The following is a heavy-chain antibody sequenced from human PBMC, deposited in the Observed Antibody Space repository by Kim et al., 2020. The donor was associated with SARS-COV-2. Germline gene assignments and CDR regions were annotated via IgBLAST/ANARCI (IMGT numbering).Heavy chain of an antibody. CDR2: IIPIFGTA. D-gene: IGHD2-2*02. V-gene: IGHV1-69*13. Sequence: SVKVSCKASGGTFSSYAISWVRQAPGQGLEWMGGIIPIFGTANYAQKFQGRVTITADESTSTAYMELSSLRSEDTAVYYCARARVRKYCSSTSCYNHGMDVWGQGTTVTFSS. CDR1: GGTFSSYA. J-gene: IGHJ6*02. CDR3: ARARVRKYCSSTSCYNHGMDV.